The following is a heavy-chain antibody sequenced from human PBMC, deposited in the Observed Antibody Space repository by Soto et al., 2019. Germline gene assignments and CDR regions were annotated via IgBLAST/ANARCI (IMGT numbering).Heavy chain of an antibody. D-gene: IGHD5-12*01. CDR3: ARESGGATATLDYYYFYMDV. V-gene: IGHV1-2*04. J-gene: IGHJ6*03. CDR1: GDRFTDYY. CDR2: INPNSGVT. Sequence: GASVKVSCKASGDRFTDYYMHWVRQAPGQGLEWMGWINPNSGVTKYAQKLQGWVTMTRDTSIRTVYMQLSRLGFDDTAIYYCARESGGATATLDYYYFYMDVWGTGTTVTVSS.